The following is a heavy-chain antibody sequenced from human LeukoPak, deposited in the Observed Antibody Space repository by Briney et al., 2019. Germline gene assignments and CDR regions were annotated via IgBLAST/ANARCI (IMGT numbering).Heavy chain of an antibody. Sequence: SETLSLTCTVSGGSLSSYYWSWIRQPAGKGLEWIGRIYISGSTNYNPSLKSRVTMSVDTSKNQFSLKLSSVTAADTAVYYCARDRYYYDSSGKIFFDYWGKGTLVTVSS. CDR2: IYISGST. CDR3: ARDRYYYDSSGKIFFDY. D-gene: IGHD3-22*01. CDR1: GGSLSSYY. J-gene: IGHJ4*02. V-gene: IGHV4-4*07.